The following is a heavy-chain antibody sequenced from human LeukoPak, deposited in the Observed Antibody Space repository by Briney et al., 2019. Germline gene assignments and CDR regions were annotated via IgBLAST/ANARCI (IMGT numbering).Heavy chain of an antibody. Sequence: PSETLSLTCTVSGGSISSSSYYWGWIRQPPGKGLEWIGSIYYSGSTYYNPSLKSRVTISVDTSKNQFSLKLSSVTAADTAVYYCARAMGIAARNPDYWGQGTLVTVFS. CDR3: ARAMGIAARNPDY. D-gene: IGHD6-6*01. J-gene: IGHJ4*02. V-gene: IGHV4-39*01. CDR1: GGSISSSSYY. CDR2: IYYSGST.